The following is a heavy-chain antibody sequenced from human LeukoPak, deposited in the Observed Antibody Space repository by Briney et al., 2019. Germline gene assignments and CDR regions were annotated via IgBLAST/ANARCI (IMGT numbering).Heavy chain of an antibody. D-gene: IGHD3-22*01. V-gene: IGHV3-30*18. CDR3: AKEGRFYYDTSSYYYDYFDY. CDR1: GLTFSTYG. CDR2: ISSDGSDK. J-gene: IGHJ4*02. Sequence: PGGSLRLSCAASGLTFSTYGIHWVRQAPGKGLEWVAVISSDGSDKYYADSVKGRFAISRDNSKNTLYLQMNSLRAEDTAVYYCAKEGRFYYDTSSYYYDYFDYWGQGTLVTVSS.